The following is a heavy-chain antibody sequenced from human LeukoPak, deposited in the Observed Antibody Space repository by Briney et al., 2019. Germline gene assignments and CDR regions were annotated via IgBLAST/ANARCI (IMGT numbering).Heavy chain of an antibody. CDR1: GGSISSYY. Sequence: SETLSLTCTVSGGSISSYYWSWIRQHPGKGLEWIGYIYYSGSTYYNPSLKSRVTISVDTSKNQFSLKLSSVTAADTAVYYCARYNEAGGYFDYWGQGTLVTVSS. D-gene: IGHD3-16*01. J-gene: IGHJ4*02. V-gene: IGHV4-59*06. CDR3: ARYNEAGGYFDY. CDR2: IYYSGST.